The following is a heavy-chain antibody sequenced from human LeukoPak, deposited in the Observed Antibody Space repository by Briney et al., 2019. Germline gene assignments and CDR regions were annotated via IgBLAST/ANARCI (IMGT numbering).Heavy chain of an antibody. CDR1: GGSFSGYH. V-gene: IGHV4-34*01. CDR3: ARHRITIFGVVIADAFDI. D-gene: IGHD3-3*01. J-gene: IGHJ3*02. Sequence: SETLSLTCAVYGGSFSGYHWSWIRQPPGKGLEWIGEINHSGSTNYNPSLKSRVTISVDTSKNQFSLKLSSVTAADTAVYYCARHRITIFGVVIADAFDIWGQGTVVTVSS. CDR2: INHSGST.